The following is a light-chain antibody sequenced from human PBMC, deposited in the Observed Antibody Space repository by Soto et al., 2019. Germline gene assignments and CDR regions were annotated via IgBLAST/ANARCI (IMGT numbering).Light chain of an antibody. CDR1: SSDIGAYNY. CDR2: EVT. CDR3: SSHGGANNFYV. V-gene: IGLV2-8*01. J-gene: IGLJ1*01. Sequence: VLTQPPSASGSPGQSVTISCTGTSSDIGAYNYVSWCQQHPGKVPKLIIHEVTKRPSGVPDRFSASKSGNTASLTVSGLQAEDEADYYCSSHGGANNFYVFGTGTKVTVL.